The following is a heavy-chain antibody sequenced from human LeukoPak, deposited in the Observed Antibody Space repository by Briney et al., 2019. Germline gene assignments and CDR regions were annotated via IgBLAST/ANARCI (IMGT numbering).Heavy chain of an antibody. V-gene: IGHV1-18*01. CDR1: GYTFTIYG. Sequence: ASVKVTCKSSGYTFTIYGISWVRQAPGQGLEWMGWISAYNGNTNYAQKLQGRVTMTTDTSTSTAYMELRSLRSDDTAVYYCARDLLWFGELFPFDYWGQGTLVTVSS. CDR3: ARDLLWFGELFPFDY. J-gene: IGHJ4*02. D-gene: IGHD3-10*01. CDR2: ISAYNGNT.